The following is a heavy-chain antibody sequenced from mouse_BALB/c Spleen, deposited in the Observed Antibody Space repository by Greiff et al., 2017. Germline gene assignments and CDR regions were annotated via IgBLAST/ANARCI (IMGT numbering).Heavy chain of an antibody. CDR2: INPYYGST. Sequence: VQLQQTGPELVKPGASVKISCKASGYSFTDYIMLWVKQSHGKSLEWIGNINPYYGSTSYNLKFKGKATLTVDKSSSTAYMQLNSLTSEDSAVYYCARGGNYGGFAYWGQGTLVTVSA. J-gene: IGHJ3*01. CDR1: GYSFTDYI. V-gene: IGHV1-39*01. D-gene: IGHD2-1*01. CDR3: ARGGNYGGFAY.